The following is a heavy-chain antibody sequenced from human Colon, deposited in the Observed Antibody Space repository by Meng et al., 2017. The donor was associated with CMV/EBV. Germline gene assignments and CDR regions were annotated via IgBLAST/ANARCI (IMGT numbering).Heavy chain of an antibody. J-gene: IGHJ4*02. CDR1: EFTFSTYS. D-gene: IGHD2/OR15-2a*01. CDR3: AKDTPILYGAYDY. CDR2: ISSSSTYI. Sequence: GSLRLSCAASEFTFSTYSMNWVRQAPGKGLEWVSTISSSSTYIFYAESVKGRFTISRDNSNNMLYLQMNNLRVDDTAVYYCAKDTPILYGAYDYWGQGVVVTVSS. V-gene: IGHV3-21*04.